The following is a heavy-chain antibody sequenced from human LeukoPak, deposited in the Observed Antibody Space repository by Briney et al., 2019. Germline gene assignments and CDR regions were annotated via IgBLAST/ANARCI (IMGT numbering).Heavy chain of an antibody. CDR2: IKSKTDDGAT. CDR1: GFTFRNAW. D-gene: IGHD1-26*01. Sequence: GGSLRLSCAASGFTFRNAWMSWVRQAPGKGLEWVGRIKSKTDDGATDYAAPVEGRFTISRDDSKNTLFLQMNSLKAEDTAVYYCTTATKSGTYSRGYWGQGTLVTVSS. J-gene: IGHJ4*02. V-gene: IGHV3-15*01. CDR3: TTATKSGTYSRGY.